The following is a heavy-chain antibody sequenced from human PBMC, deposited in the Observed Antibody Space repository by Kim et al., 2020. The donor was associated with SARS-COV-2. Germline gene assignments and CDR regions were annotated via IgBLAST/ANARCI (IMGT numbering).Heavy chain of an antibody. CDR1: GGSFSGYY. J-gene: IGHJ6*03. CDR2: INHSGST. D-gene: IGHD2-2*02. CDR3: ARAKPVLGYCSSTSCYRHYYYYMDV. Sequence: SETLSLTCAVYGGSFSGYYWSWIRQPPGKGLEWIGEINHSGSTNYNPSLKSRVTISVDTSKNQFSLKLSSVTAADTAVYYCARAKPVLGYCSSTSCYRHYYYYMDVWGKGTTVTVSS. V-gene: IGHV4-34*01.